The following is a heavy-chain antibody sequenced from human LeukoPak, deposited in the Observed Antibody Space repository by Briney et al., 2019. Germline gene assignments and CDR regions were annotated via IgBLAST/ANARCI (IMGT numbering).Heavy chain of an antibody. CDR3: ARSSTIFGHFDY. CDR2: IHYSGST. V-gene: IGHV4-59*01. J-gene: IGHJ4*02. D-gene: IGHD3-3*01. Sequence: SETLSLTCTVSGGSFSPDYWAWIRQTPRKGLEWIGYIHYSGSTNYNPSLQSRVTISRDASRKQFSLSLTSVTAADTAVYYCARSSTIFGHFDYWGQGTLVAVSS. CDR1: GGSFSPDY.